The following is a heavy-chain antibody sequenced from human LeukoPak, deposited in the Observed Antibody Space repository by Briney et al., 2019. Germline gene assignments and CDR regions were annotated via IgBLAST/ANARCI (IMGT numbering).Heavy chain of an antibody. CDR3: ARDLWRDYGVYGFIGWLDP. CDR2: ISAYNVNT. CDR1: GYTFTVSG. D-gene: IGHD4-17*01. V-gene: IGHV1-18*01. Sequence: ASVKVSCEASGYTFTVSGTSWVRQAPGQGLEWMGWISAYNVNTNYEKKLQGRVTLPTDTSTSTGYMELKSLRSDDTAVYYCARDLWRDYGVYGFIGWLDPWGEGTLVTVSP. J-gene: IGHJ5*02.